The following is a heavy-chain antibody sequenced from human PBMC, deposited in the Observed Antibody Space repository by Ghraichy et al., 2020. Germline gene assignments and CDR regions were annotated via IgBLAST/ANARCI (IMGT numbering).Heavy chain of an antibody. D-gene: IGHD3-10*01. CDR3: ARGMMSHGWFDP. CDR1: GFTFTSYT. V-gene: IGHV3-21*01. Sequence: GGSLRLSCAASGFTFTSYTMNWVRQAPGEGLEWVSSISSSSDYIFYADSVKGRFTISRDNAKNSLNLQMNSLRAEDTAVYYCARGMMSHGWFDPWGQGTLVTVSS. J-gene: IGHJ5*02. CDR2: ISSSSDYI.